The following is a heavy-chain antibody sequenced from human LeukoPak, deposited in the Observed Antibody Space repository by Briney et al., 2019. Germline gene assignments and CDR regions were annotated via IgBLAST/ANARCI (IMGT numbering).Heavy chain of an antibody. D-gene: IGHD6-19*01. CDR2: IYYSGST. J-gene: IGHJ5*02. CDR3: ARDLRRYSSGWCFDP. CDR1: GGSISSSSYY. Sequence: SETLSLTCTVSGGSISSSSYYWGWIRQPPGRGLEWIGYIYYSGSTNYNPSLKSRVTISVDTSKNQFSLKLSSVTAADTAVYYCARDLRRYSSGWCFDPWGQGTLVTVSS. V-gene: IGHV4-61*01.